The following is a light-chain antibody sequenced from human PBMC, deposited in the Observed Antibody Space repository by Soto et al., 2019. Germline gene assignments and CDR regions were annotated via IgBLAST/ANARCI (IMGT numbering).Light chain of an antibody. CDR1: QSSSSW. J-gene: IGKJ1*01. V-gene: IGKV1-5*03. CDR2: KAS. CDR3: QQYNSSPT. Sequence: DIQMTQSPSTLSASVGDRVTITCRASQSSSSWLAWYQQKPGKAPKLLIYKASSLESGVPSRFSGSGSGTELTLTISSLQPDDFANYYCQQYNSSPTFGQGDKVEIK.